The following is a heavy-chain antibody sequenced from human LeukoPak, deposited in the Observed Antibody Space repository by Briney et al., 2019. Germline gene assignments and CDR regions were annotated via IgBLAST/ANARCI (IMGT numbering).Heavy chain of an antibody. Sequence: SQTLSLTCTVSGGSISSGGYYRSWIRQHPGKGLEWIGYIYYSGSTYYSPSHKSRVTISVDTSKNKFSLKLSSVTAADMAVYYCARQKYSSTDNWFDPWGQGTLVTFSS. CDR1: GGSISSGGYY. D-gene: IGHD6-13*01. J-gene: IGHJ5*02. CDR3: ARQKYSSTDNWFDP. CDR2: IYYSGST. V-gene: IGHV4-31*03.